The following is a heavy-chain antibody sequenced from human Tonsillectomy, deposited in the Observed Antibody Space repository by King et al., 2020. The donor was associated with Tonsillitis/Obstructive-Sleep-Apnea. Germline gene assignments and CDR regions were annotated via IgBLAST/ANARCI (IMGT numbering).Heavy chain of an antibody. J-gene: IGHJ3*02. CDR2: IYYSGST. Sequence: LQLQESGPGLVKPSETLSLTCTVSGGSISSSSYYWGWIRQPPGKGLEWIGSIYYSGSTYYNPSLKSRVTISVDTSKNQFSLKLSSVTAADTAVYYCARHPTVGATDTDAFDIWGQGTMVTVSS. CDR1: GGSISSSSYY. V-gene: IGHV4-39*01. CDR3: ARHPTVGATDTDAFDI. D-gene: IGHD1-26*01.